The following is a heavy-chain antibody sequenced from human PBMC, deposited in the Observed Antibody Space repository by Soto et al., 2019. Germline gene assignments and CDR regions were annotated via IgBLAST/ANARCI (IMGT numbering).Heavy chain of an antibody. CDR3: ARDRDYLDY. J-gene: IGHJ4*02. CDR1: GGSISSSSYY. Sequence: PXXTLSLAFTVSGGSISSSSYYWGWIRQPPGKGLEWVGSIYYSGSTHYNPSLKSRVGISIDTSKTQFSLTMGSVTAADTAVYYCARDRDYLDYWGQGTLVTVSS. D-gene: IGHD3-10*01. CDR2: IYYSGST. V-gene: IGHV4-39*07.